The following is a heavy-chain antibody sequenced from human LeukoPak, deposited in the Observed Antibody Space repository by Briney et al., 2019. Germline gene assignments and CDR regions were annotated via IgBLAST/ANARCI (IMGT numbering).Heavy chain of an antibody. CDR2: ISGSGGST. CDR3: AKPYDYSNYRESY. CDR1: GLTFSRYA. V-gene: IGHV3-23*01. J-gene: IGHJ4*02. D-gene: IGHD4-11*01. Sequence: GGSLRLSCAVSGLTFSRYAMSWVRQAPGKGLEWVSAISGSGGSTYYADSVKGRFTISRDNSKNTLYLQMNSLRAEDTAVYYCAKPYDYSNYRESYWGQGTLVTVSS.